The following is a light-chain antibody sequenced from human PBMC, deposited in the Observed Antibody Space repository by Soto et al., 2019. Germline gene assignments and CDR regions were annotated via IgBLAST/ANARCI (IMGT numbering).Light chain of an antibody. J-gene: IGLJ2*01. CDR2: EGS. CDR3: SSYARSGTVVI. CDR1: SSDFGSYNL. Sequence: QSALTQPASVSGSPGQSITISCTGTSSDFGSYNLVSWYQHHPGKAPKLMIYEGSKRPSGVSNRFSGSKSGNTASLTISALQAEDEADYYCSSYARSGTVVIFGGGTKVTVL. V-gene: IGLV2-23*03.